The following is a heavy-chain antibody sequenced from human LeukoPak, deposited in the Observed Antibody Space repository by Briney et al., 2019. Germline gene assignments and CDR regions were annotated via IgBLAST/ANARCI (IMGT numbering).Heavy chain of an antibody. CDR3: ARGGYYYDSRGYYPTFDY. CDR1: GYSISSGYY. J-gene: IGHJ4*02. D-gene: IGHD3-22*01. CDR2: IYHSGST. V-gene: IGHV4-38-2*02. Sequence: SETLSLTCTVSGYSISSGYYWGWIRQPPGKGLEWIGSIYHSGSTYYNPSPKSRVTISVDTSKNQFSLKLSSVTAADTAVYYCARGGYYYDSRGYYPTFDYWGQGTLVTVSS.